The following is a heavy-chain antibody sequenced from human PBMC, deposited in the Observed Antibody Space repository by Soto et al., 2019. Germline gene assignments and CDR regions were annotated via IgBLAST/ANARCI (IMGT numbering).Heavy chain of an antibody. V-gene: IGHV3-21*02. D-gene: IGHD6-13*01. J-gene: IGHJ4*02. Sequence: EVQLVESGGGLVKPGGSLRLSCAASGFSFNSYYMNWVRLAPGKGLEWVSSITGSSNSIYYADSVKGRFTISRDNAENSLYLQMDSLRAEDTAVYYCARAYSRRNEYFFDFWGQGTLVTVSS. CDR3: ARAYSRRNEYFFDF. CDR2: ITGSSNSI. CDR1: GFSFNSYY.